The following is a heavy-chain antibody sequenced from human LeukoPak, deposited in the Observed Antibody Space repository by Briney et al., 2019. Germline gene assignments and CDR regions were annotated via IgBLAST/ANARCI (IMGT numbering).Heavy chain of an antibody. CDR3: ARTDGSGYGYYYYYMDV. Sequence: ASVKVSCKASGYTFTDYYVHWVRQAPGQGLEWMGWINPNSGDTNYAQKFQGRVTMTRDTSISTAYMDLSRLRSDDTAVYYCARTDGSGYGYYYYYMDVWGKGTTVTVSS. J-gene: IGHJ6*03. V-gene: IGHV1-2*02. CDR2: INPNSGDT. CDR1: GYTFTDYY. D-gene: IGHD3-22*01.